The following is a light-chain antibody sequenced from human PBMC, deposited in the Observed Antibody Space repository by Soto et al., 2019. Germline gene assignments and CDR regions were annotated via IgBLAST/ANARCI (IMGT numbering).Light chain of an antibody. J-gene: IGLJ2*01. V-gene: IGLV1-44*01. Sequence: QSVLTQPPSASGTPGQRVTISCSGSSSNIGSNTVNWYQQLPGTAPKLLIYSNNQRPSGVPDRFSGSKSGTSASLAISGLQSEDEADYYCAAWDDSLNGPVFGGGTKVTFL. CDR2: SNN. CDR3: AAWDDSLNGPV. CDR1: SSNIGSNT.